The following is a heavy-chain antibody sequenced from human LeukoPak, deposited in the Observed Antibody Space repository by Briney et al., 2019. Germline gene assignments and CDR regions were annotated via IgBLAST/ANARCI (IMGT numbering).Heavy chain of an antibody. J-gene: IGHJ4*02. CDR2: INPNSGGT. Sequence: ASVKVSCEASGYTFTGYYMHWVRQAPGQGLEWMGWINPNSGGTNYAQKFQGRVTMTRDTSISTVYMELSRLRSDDTAVYYCARDSGSGWYGIGYWGQGTLVTVSS. V-gene: IGHV1-2*02. CDR1: GYTFTGYY. CDR3: ARDSGSGWYGIGY. D-gene: IGHD6-19*01.